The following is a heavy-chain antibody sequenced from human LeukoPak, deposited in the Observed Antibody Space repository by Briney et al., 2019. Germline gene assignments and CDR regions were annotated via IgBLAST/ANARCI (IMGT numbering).Heavy chain of an antibody. D-gene: IGHD4-23*01. Sequence: GGSLRLSCAASGFTFDDYAMHWVRQVPGKGLEWVSGISWNSGSIGYADSVKGRFTISRDNAKNSLYLQMNSLRAEDTALYYCAKGTSGGNSGSAFDIWGQGTMVTVSS. CDR3: AKGTSGGNSGSAFDI. J-gene: IGHJ3*02. CDR1: GFTFDDYA. V-gene: IGHV3-9*01. CDR2: ISWNSGSI.